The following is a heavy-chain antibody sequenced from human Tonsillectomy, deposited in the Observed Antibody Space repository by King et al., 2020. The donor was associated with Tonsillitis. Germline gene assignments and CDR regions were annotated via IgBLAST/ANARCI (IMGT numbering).Heavy chain of an antibody. Sequence: VQLVQSGAEVKKPGASVKVSCKVSGYTLTEISIHWVRQAPGKGLEWMGGFDPEDGETIYEQKFQGRVTMTEDTSTDTAYMELRSLRSEDTAVYYCVADVGSRRRPNVFDYWGHGTLVTVSS. CDR2: FDPEDGET. D-gene: IGHD2-2*01. J-gene: IGHJ4*01. CDR3: VADVGSRRRPNVFDY. V-gene: IGHV1-24*01. CDR1: GYTLTEIS.